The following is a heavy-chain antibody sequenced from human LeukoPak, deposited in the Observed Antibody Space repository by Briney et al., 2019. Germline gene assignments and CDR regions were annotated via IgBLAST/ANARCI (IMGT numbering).Heavy chain of an antibody. Sequence: SETLSLTCAVYGGSFSSYYWSWIRQPPGKGPEWIGYIYYSGSTNYNPSLKSRVTISVDTSKNQFSLKLSSVTAADTAVYYRARGGPYGDYVYWGQGTLVTVSS. CDR1: GGSFSSYY. J-gene: IGHJ4*02. D-gene: IGHD4-17*01. CDR2: IYYSGST. CDR3: ARGGPYGDYVY. V-gene: IGHV4-59*12.